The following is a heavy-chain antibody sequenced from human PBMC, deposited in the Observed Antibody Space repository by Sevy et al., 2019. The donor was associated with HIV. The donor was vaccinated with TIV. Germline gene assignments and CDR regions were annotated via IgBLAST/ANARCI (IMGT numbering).Heavy chain of an antibody. V-gene: IGHV5-51*01. Sequence: GESLKISCKGSGYSFPIYWIGWVRQMPGKGLEWMGIIYPGDSDTRYSPSFQGQVTISVDKSINPAYLQWSSLKASDTAMYYCARHSRKQWLSNFDSWGRGTLVTVSS. CDR3: ARHSRKQWLSNFDS. J-gene: IGHJ4*02. D-gene: IGHD6-19*01. CDR2: IYPGDSDT. CDR1: GYSFPIYW.